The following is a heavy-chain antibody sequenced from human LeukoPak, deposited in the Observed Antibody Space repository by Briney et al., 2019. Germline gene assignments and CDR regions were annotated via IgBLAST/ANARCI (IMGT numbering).Heavy chain of an antibody. CDR3: AKDSWSRNGIYDPFDI. D-gene: IGHD2-8*01. J-gene: IGHJ3*02. CDR2: VGGDDAT. CDR1: GFTFSDHA. Sequence: GGSLRLSCAASGFTFSDHAMNWVRQAPGKGLEWVSVVGGDDATYYTDSVKGRFTISRDNSKNTLSLQMNSLRLEDTAVYYCAKDSWSRNGIYDPFDIWGQGTMVTVSS. V-gene: IGHV3-23*01.